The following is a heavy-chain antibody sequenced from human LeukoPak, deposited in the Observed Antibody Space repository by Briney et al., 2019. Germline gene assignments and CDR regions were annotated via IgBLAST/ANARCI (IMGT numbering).Heavy chain of an antibody. V-gene: IGHV1-24*01. CDR3: ATATYYYDSSGYHT. Sequence: ASVKASCKVSGYTLTELSMHWVRQAPGKGLEWMGGFDPEDGETIYAQKFQGRVTMTEDTSTDTAYMELNSLRSEDAAVYYCATATYYYDSSGYHTWGQGTLVTVSS. D-gene: IGHD3-22*01. J-gene: IGHJ5*02. CDR2: FDPEDGET. CDR1: GYTLTELS.